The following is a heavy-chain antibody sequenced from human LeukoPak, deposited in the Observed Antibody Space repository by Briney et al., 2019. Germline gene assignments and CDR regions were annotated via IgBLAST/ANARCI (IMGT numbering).Heavy chain of an antibody. CDR1: GFTFSSYS. V-gene: IGHV3-48*04. CDR3: ARGTLGGNDAFDI. J-gene: IGHJ3*02. Sequence: GGSLRLSCAASGFTFSSYSMNWVRQAPGKGLEWVSYISSSSSTIYYADSVKGRFTISRDNAKSSLYLQMNSLRAEDTAVYYCARGTLGGNDAFDIWGQGTMVTVSS. CDR2: ISSSSSTI.